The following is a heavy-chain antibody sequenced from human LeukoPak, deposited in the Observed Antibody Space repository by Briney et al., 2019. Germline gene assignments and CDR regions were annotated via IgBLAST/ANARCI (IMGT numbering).Heavy chain of an antibody. CDR1: GGSISSCGYY. CDR3: ASLLISSGDY. CDR2: IYYSGSP. Sequence: SETLSLTCTVSGGSISSCGYYWSWIRQHPGKGLEWIGYIYYSGSPYYNPSLKSRVTISVDTSKNQFSLKLSSVTAADTAVYYCASLLISSGDYWGQGTLVTVSS. D-gene: IGHD6-25*01. J-gene: IGHJ4*02. V-gene: IGHV4-31*03.